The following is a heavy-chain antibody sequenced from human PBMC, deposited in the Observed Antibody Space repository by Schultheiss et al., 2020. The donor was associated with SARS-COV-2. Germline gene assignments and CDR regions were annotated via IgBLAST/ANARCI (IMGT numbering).Heavy chain of an antibody. J-gene: IGHJ6*02. V-gene: IGHV3-11*01. CDR3: AREGGEGLGPYYYYGMDV. Sequence: GGSLRLSCAASGFTFSDYYMSWIRQAPGKGLEWVSYISSSGSTIYYADSVKGRFTISRDNAKNSLYLQMNSLRAEDTAIYYCAREGGEGLGPYYYYGMDVWGQGTTVTVSS. CDR1: GFTFSDYY. CDR2: ISSSGSTI. D-gene: IGHD3/OR15-3a*01.